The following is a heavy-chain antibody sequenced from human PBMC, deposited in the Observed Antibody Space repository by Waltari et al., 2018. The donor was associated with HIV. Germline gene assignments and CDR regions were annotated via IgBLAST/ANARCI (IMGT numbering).Heavy chain of an antibody. J-gene: IGHJ4*02. CDR1: GFTFSSYA. V-gene: IGHV3-23*01. CDR3: AKDRLQGYCSGGSCPYFDY. Sequence: EVQLLESGGGLVQPGGSLRLSCAASGFTFSSYAMSWVRQAPGKGLEWVSAISGSGGSTYYADSVKGRFTISRDNSKNTLYLQMNSLRAEDTAVYYCAKDRLQGYCSGGSCPYFDYWGQGTLVTVSS. CDR2: ISGSGGST. D-gene: IGHD2-15*01.